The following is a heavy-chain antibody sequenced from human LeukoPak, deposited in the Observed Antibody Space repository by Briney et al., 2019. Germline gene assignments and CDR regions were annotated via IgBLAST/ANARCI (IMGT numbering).Heavy chain of an antibody. V-gene: IGHV4-59*08. CDR2: IYSSGGT. D-gene: IGHD6-6*01. CDR3: ARHRYTSSSSYFDF. Sequence: SETPSLTCTLSGDSISGYYWSGARQPPGGGLEWIGYIYSSGGTNYNPSLKSRVTISVDTSKNQFSLRLSSVTAADTAVYYCARHRYTSSSSYFDFWGQGTLVTVSS. CDR1: GDSISGYY. J-gene: IGHJ4*02.